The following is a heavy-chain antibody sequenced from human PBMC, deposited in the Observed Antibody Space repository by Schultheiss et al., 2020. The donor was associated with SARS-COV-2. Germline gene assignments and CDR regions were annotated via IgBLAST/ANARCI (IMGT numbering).Heavy chain of an antibody. J-gene: IGHJ4*02. CDR1: GGTFSSYA. CDR2: IIPIFGTA. CDR3: ARPYDSSGYYRNAFDY. V-gene: IGHV1-69*01. Sequence: GGSLRLSCKASGGTFSSYAISWVRQAPGQGLEWMGGIIPIFGTANYAQKFQGRVTITADESTSTAYMELSSLRSEDTAVYYCARPYDSSGYYRNAFDYWGQGTLVTVSS. D-gene: IGHD3-22*01.